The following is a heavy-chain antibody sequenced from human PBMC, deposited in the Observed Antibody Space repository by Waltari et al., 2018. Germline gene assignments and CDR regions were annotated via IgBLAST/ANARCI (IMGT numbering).Heavy chain of an antibody. V-gene: IGHV3-30*01. CDR1: GFTFSSYA. CDR3: ARDSAITELAFDI. CDR2: ISYDGSNK. Sequence: QVQLVESGGGVVQPGRSLRLSCAASGFTFSSYAMHWVRQAPGKGLEWVAVISYDGSNKYCADSVKGRFTISRDNSKNTLYLQMNSLRAEDTAVYYCARDSAITELAFDIWGQGTMVTVSS. J-gene: IGHJ3*02. D-gene: IGHD5-12*01.